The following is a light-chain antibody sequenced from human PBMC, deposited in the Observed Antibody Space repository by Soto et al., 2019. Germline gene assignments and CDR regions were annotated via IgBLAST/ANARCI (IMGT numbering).Light chain of an antibody. CDR2: EGS. J-gene: IGLJ3*02. CDR3: CSYAGSSWV. CDR1: SSDVGSYNL. V-gene: IGLV2-23*01. Sequence: QSALTQPASVSGSPGQSITISCTGTSSDVGSYNLVSWYQQHPGKAPKLMIYEGSKRPSGVSNRFSGSKSGNTGSLTISGLQAEDEADYYCCSYAGSSWVFGGGTKLTVL.